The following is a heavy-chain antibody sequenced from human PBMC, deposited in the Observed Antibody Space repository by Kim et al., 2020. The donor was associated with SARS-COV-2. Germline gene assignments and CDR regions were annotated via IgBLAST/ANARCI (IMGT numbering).Heavy chain of an antibody. CDR2: ISGDGNTP. V-gene: IGHV3-64D*06. D-gene: IGHD3-10*01. CDR3: VRDYWSYDY. CDR1: GFIFTGYT. Sequence: GGSLRLSCSASGFIFTGYTMHWVRQAPGKRLEYVSAISGDGNTPLYAESLKDRFTISRDNSKNTIYLQMTSLTTEDTAVYYCVRDYWSYDYWGQGTLVTVSS. J-gene: IGHJ4*02.